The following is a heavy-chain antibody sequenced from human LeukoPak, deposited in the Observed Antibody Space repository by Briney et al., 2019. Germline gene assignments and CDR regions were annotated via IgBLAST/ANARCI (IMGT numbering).Heavy chain of an antibody. V-gene: IGHV1-69*05. CDR3: ARSDISSSSSRWLYYYYMDV. Sequence: GSSVKVSCKASGGTFSSYAISWVRQAPGQGLEWMGGIIPIFGTTNYAQKFQGRVTITTDESTSTAYMELSSLRSEDTAVYYCARSDISSSSSRWLYYYYMDVWGKGTTVTVSS. CDR1: GGTFSSYA. CDR2: IIPIFGTT. J-gene: IGHJ6*03. D-gene: IGHD6-6*01.